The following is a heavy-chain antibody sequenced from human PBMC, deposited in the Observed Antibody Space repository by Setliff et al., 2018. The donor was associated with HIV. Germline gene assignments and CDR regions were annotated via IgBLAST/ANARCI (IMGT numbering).Heavy chain of an antibody. CDR2: INPNSGGT. J-gene: IGHJ4*02. CDR3: AREKYDNSGRPPPTLKY. D-gene: IGHD3-22*01. CDR1: GYTFTDYS. V-gene: IGHV1-2*02. Sequence: RASVKVSCKTSGYTFTDYSIHWVRQAPGQGLEWMGWINPNSGGTNFAQKFQGRITMTRDMSISTAYMELRRLRSDDTAVYYCAREKYDNSGRPPPTLKYWGPGTLVTVSS.